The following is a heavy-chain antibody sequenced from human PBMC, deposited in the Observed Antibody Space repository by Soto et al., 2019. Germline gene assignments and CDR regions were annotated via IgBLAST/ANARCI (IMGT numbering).Heavy chain of an antibody. CDR1: GYTFTSYD. D-gene: IGHD2-2*01. CDR2: INPGNGNT. CDR3: ATTFVVPAATNWFDP. Sequence: ASVKVSCKASGYTFTSYDINWVRQATGQGLEWMGWINPGNGNTNYSQKFQGRVTITRNTSASTAYMELSSLRSEDTAVYYCATTFVVPAATNWFDPWGQGTLVTVSS. J-gene: IGHJ5*02. V-gene: IGHV1-3*01.